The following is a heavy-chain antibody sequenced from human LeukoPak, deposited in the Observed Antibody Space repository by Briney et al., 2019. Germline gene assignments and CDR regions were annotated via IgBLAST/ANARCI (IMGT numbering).Heavy chain of an antibody. V-gene: IGHV3-21*01. Sequence: PGGSLRLSCAASGFTVSSKYMNWVRQAPGKGLEWVSSISSSSSYIYYADSVKGRFTISRDNAKNSLYLQMNSLRAEDTAVYYCGRSGGGKAAAEYWSQGTLVTVSS. J-gene: IGHJ4*02. CDR3: GRSGGGKAAAEY. D-gene: IGHD6-13*01. CDR1: GFTVSSKY. CDR2: ISSSSSYI.